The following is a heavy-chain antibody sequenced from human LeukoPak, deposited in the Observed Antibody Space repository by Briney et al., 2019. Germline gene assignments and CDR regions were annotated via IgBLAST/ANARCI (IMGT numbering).Heavy chain of an antibody. Sequence: SETLSLTCTVSGGSISSGGYYWSWIRQHPGKGLEWIGYIYYSGSTYYNPSLKSRVTISVDTSKNQFSLKLSSVTAADTAVNYCARGDCSGGSCYSFYWGQGTLVTVSS. V-gene: IGHV4-31*03. J-gene: IGHJ4*02. CDR2: IYYSGST. CDR3: ARGDCSGGSCYSFY. D-gene: IGHD2-15*01. CDR1: GGSISSGGYY.